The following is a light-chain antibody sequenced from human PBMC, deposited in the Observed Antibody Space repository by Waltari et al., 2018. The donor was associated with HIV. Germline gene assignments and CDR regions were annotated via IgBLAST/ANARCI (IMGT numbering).Light chain of an antibody. J-gene: IGLJ1*01. CDR1: STAVGRYNL. V-gene: IGLV2-23*02. Sequence: QSALTQPASVSGSPGQSITISSTGTSTAVGRYNLVSWYQHHPGKAPKLMIYEVTKRPSGISDRFSGSKSGNTASLTISGLQAEDEADYYCCSYARSSTFYVFGTGTKVTVL. CDR2: EVT. CDR3: CSYARSSTFYV.